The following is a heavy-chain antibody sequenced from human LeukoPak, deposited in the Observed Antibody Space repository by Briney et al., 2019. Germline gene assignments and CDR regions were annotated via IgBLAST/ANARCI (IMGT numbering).Heavy chain of an antibody. J-gene: IGHJ4*02. Sequence: SETLSLTCAVYGGSFSGYYWSWIRQPPGKGLEWIGEINHSGSTNYNPSLKSRVTISVEKSKKQFSLKLSSVTAADTAVYYCARGVSGYDYFDYWGQGTLVTVSS. V-gene: IGHV4-34*01. CDR2: INHSGST. CDR3: ARGVSGYDYFDY. D-gene: IGHD5-12*01. CDR1: GGSFSGYY.